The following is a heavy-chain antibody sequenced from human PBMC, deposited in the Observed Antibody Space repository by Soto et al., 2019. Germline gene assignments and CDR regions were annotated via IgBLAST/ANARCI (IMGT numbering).Heavy chain of an antibody. CDR2: SSGGGDRT. V-gene: IGHV3-23*01. CDR3: ARKVLGSTSRPDWWYFDL. CDR1: GFTFINYA. J-gene: IGHJ2*01. D-gene: IGHD2-2*01. Sequence: EVQLLESGGGLVQPGGSPRLSCVGSGFTFINYAMNWVRQTPGKGLEWVSTSSGGGDRTFDADTVKGRFTISRDNSKNTVNLQMNSLSADDTAVYYCARKVLGSTSRPDWWYFDLWGRGTLVTVSS.